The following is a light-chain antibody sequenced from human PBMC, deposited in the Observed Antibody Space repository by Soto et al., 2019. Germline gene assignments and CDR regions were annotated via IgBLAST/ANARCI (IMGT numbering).Light chain of an antibody. J-gene: IGKJ4*01. CDR3: QQSFITPLT. V-gene: IGKV1-39*01. CDR2: ATS. Sequence: DIQLTQSPSSLSASVGDIFTITCRASQSISNFLNWYQQKPGQAPKLLIYATSSLQSGVPSRFSGSGSGTDFTLTISSLQADDFATYYCQQSFITPLTLGGGTKVDI. CDR1: QSISNF.